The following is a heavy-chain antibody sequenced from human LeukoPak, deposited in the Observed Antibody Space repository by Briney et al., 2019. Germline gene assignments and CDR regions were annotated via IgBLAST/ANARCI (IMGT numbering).Heavy chain of an antibody. CDR1: GGSISSSNW. J-gene: IGHJ5*02. V-gene: IGHV4-4*02. D-gene: IGHD1-26*01. Sequence: PSETLSLTCAVSGGSISSSNWWSWVRQPPGKGLEWIGETYHSGSTNYNPSLKSRVTISVDKSKNQFSLKLSSVTAADTAVYYCARFHGTALVGFDPWGQGTLVTVSS. CDR3: ARFHGTALVGFDP. CDR2: TYHSGST.